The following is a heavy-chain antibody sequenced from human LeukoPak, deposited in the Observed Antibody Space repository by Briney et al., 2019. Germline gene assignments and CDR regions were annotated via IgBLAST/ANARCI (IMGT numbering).Heavy chain of an antibody. V-gene: IGHV3-30*18. CDR2: ISYDGSDK. CDR1: GFTFSAHD. D-gene: IGHD3-10*01. CDR3: AKDFGEAAFDI. J-gene: IGHJ3*02. Sequence: QPGGSLRLSCAASGFTFSAHDMHWVRQAPGKGLEWVAIISYDGSDKYYADSVKGRFTISRDNSKNTLYLQMNSLRAEDTAVYYCAKDFGEAAFDIWGQGTMVTVSS.